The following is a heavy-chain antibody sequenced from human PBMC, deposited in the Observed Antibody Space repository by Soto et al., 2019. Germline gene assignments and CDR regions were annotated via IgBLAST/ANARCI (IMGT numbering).Heavy chain of an antibody. V-gene: IGHV4-34*01. CDR3: ARSQGYCSGGSGYSIGRPGSYYFDY. D-gene: IGHD2-15*01. J-gene: IGHJ4*02. CDR1: GGSFSGYY. Sequence: QVQLQQWGAGLLKPSETLSLTCAVYGGSFSGYYWSWIRQPPGKGLEWIGEINHSGSTNYNPSPKSRVTISVDTAKNQFSLKLSSVTAADTAVYYCARSQGYCSGGSGYSIGRPGSYYFDYWGQGTLVTVSS. CDR2: INHSGST.